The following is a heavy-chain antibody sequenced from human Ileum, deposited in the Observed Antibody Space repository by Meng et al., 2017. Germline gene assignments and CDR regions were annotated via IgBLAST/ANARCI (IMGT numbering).Heavy chain of an antibody. V-gene: IGHV4-4*02. D-gene: IGHD4-23*01. CDR2: ISHSGSA. CDR1: SGSISSNTY. CDR3: ARHGGYSQDF. Sequence: QWHLRVSGPGLGWPCGTLSLTCAVSSGSISSNTYWSWVRQPPGKGLEWIGQISHSGSAYYNPSLKSRVTMSVDKSKSQFSLMLTSVTAADTAIYYCARHGGYSQDFWGQGTLVTVSS. J-gene: IGHJ4*02.